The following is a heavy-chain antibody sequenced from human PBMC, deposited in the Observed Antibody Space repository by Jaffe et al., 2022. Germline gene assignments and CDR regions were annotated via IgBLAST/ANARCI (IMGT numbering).Heavy chain of an antibody. V-gene: IGHV3-7*01. CDR3: ARADYGDYGGGFDY. D-gene: IGHD4-17*01. Sequence: EVQLVESGGGLVQPGGSLRLSCAASGFTFSSYWMSWVRQAPGKGLEWVANIKQDGSEKYYVDSVKGRFTISRDNAKNSLYLQMNSLRAEDTAVYYCARADYGDYGGGFDYWGQGTLVTVSS. CDR1: GFTFSSYW. J-gene: IGHJ4*02. CDR2: IKQDGSEK.